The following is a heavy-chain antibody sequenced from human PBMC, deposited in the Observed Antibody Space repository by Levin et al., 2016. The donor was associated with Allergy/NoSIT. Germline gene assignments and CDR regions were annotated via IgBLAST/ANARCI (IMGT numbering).Heavy chain of an antibody. J-gene: IGHJ4*02. CDR2: MYYRGST. D-gene: IGHD3-22*01. CDR3: ARDWVWYDSSGQGHHYFDY. CDR1: GASISSYY. Sequence: GSLRLSCSVSGASISSYYWSWIRQPPGKGLEWIGYMYYRGSTNYNPSLKSRVTISGDTSTNQFSLKLSSVTAADTAVYYCARDWVWYDSSGQGHHYFDYWGQGSPGHRLL. V-gene: IGHV4-59*01.